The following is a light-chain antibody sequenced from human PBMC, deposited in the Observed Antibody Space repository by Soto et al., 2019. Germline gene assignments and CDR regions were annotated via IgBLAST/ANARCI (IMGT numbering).Light chain of an antibody. CDR1: QSISGW. J-gene: IGKJ1*01. CDR3: QQYNSYSWT. V-gene: IGKV1-5*01. CDR2: DVS. Sequence: DIQMTQSPSTLSASVGDRVTITCRASQSISGWLAWYQQKPGKAPKLLIYDVSSLRSGVPSRFSGGRSGTEFTLTISSLQPDDFATYYCQQYNSYSWTFGQGTKVDIK.